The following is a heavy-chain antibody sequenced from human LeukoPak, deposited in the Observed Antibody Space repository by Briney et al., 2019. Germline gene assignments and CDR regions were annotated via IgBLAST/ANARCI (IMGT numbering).Heavy chain of an antibody. J-gene: IGHJ6*04. CDR2: ISSSGSTI. Sequence: PGGSLRLSCAASGFTFSSYEMNWVRQAPGKGLEWVSYISSSGSTIYYADSVKGRFTISRDNAKSSLYLQMNSLRAEDTAVYYCAELGITMSGGVWGKGTTVTISS. V-gene: IGHV3-48*03. D-gene: IGHD3-10*02. CDR3: AELGITMSGGV. CDR1: GFTFSSYE.